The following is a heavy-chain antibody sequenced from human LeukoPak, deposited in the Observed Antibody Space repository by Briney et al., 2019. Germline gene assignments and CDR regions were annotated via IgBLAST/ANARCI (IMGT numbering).Heavy chain of an antibody. CDR3: ARVGPITMIVSEFDY. CDR1: GFTFSSYW. V-gene: IGHV3-21*01. CDR2: ISSSSSYI. D-gene: IGHD3-22*01. J-gene: IGHJ4*02. Sequence: GGSLRLSCAASGFTFSSYWMHWVRQAPGKGLEWVSSISSSSSYIYYADSVKGRFTISRDNAKNSLYLQMNSLRAEDTAVYYCARVGPITMIVSEFDYWGQGTLVTVSS.